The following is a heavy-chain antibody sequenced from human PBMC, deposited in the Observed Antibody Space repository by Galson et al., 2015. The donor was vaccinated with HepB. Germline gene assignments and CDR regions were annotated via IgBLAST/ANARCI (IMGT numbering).Heavy chain of an antibody. CDR1: GFTFSSYA. CDR3: ARGSRGEFDY. V-gene: IGHV3-30*04. J-gene: IGHJ4*02. D-gene: IGHD2-21*01. Sequence: SLRLSCAASGFTFSSYAMHWVRQAPGKGLEWVAVISYDGSNKYYADSVKGRFTISRDNSKNTLYLQMNSLRAEDTAVYYCARGSRGEFDYWGQGTLVTVSS. CDR2: ISYDGSNK.